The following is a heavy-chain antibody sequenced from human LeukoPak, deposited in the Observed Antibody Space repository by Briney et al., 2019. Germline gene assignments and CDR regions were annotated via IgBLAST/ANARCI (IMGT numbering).Heavy chain of an antibody. CDR1: GFTFSSYS. CDR2: ISSSSSYI. D-gene: IGHD1-26*01. J-gene: IGHJ4*02. V-gene: IGHV3-21*01. CDR3: ARDNSGSYFDY. Sequence: GGSLRLSCAASGFTFSSYSMNWVRQAPGKGLEWVSSISSSSSYIYYADSVKGRFTISRDNAKSSLYLQMNSLRAEDTAVYYCARDNSGSYFDYWGQGTLVTVSS.